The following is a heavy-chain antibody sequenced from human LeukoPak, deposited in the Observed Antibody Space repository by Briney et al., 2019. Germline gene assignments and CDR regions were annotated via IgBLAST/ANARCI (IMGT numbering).Heavy chain of an antibody. V-gene: IGHV3-23*01. Sequence: GGSLRLSCVASGFIFSTHAMSWVRQAPGKGLEWVSGVSGSGSTYYADSVKGRFTISRDNSKNTLFLQMNSLRADDTAIYYCAKGVPPFCGGDCYFDYWGQGTLVTVSS. J-gene: IGHJ4*02. CDR1: GFIFSTHA. CDR3: AKGVPPFCGGDCYFDY. D-gene: IGHD2-21*02. CDR2: VSGSGST.